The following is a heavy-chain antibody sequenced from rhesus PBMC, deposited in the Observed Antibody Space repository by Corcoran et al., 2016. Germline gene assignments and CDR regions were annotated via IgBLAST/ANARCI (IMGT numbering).Heavy chain of an antibody. CDR3: ARRKWPGFFDL. Sequence: VQLQESGPGLVKPSETLSLTCAVSGDSVSSWNWWSWIRQPPGKGLEWIGNVGAGHSDIFYNPSLKSRVTISKDTSKNQFFLKLSSVTAADTAVYYCARRKWPGFFDLWGPGTPITISS. CDR1: GDSVSSWNW. D-gene: IGHD2-33*01. J-gene: IGHJ2*01. CDR2: VGAGHSDI. V-gene: IGHV4-65*02.